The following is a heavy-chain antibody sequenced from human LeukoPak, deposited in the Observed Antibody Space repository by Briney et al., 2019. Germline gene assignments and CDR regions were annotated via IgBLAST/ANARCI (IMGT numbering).Heavy chain of an antibody. CDR3: VSQTAGYYYGMDV. V-gene: IGHV4-61*01. Sequence: PSETLSLTCTVSGGSVSSGSYYWSWIRQPPGKGLEWIGYIYYSGSTNYNPSLKSRVTISVDTSKNQFSLKLNSVTAADTAVYYCVSQTAGYYYGMDVWGQGTTVSVSS. CDR2: IYYSGST. CDR1: GGSVSSGSYY. J-gene: IGHJ6*02.